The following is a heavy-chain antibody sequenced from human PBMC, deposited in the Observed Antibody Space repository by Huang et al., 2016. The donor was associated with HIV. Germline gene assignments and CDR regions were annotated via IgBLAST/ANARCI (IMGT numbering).Heavy chain of an antibody. V-gene: IGHV3-7*01. Sequence: VESGGRLVQPGGSIRLSCVGSTFRFGAYWMSWVRQTTGKGWEGVANIKQDESEKYYVESVNGRFNISRDNAKKILFLQMDNVRVEDTATYYCATKTGAMDIWGQGTAVTVS. CDR2: IKQDESEK. CDR3: ATKTGAMDI. D-gene: IGHD1-7*01. J-gene: IGHJ6*02. CDR1: TFRFGAYW.